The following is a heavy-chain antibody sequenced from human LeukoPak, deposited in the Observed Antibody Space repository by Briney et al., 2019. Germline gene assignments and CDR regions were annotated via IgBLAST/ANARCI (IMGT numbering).Heavy chain of an antibody. V-gene: IGHV3-15*01. CDR2: IKSNIDGGTA. CDR3: ATDWLDY. D-gene: IGHD3-22*01. Sequence: GGSLRLSCAASGFIFNKAWMTWLRQAPGKGLEWVGRIKSNIDGGTADYAAPVKGRFTVSRDDSRNILYLRMNSLKIEDTAVYYCATDWLDYWGQGTLVTVSS. CDR1: GFIFNKAW. J-gene: IGHJ4*02.